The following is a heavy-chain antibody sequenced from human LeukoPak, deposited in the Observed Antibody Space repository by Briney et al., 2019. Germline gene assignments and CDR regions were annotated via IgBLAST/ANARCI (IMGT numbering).Heavy chain of an antibody. CDR2: IYYSGSA. CDR3: ARDSAVGAFDY. J-gene: IGHJ4*02. V-gene: IGHV4-59*02. Sequence: KASETLSLTCTVSGGSVSNYYWSWIRQPPGKGLEWIGYIYYSGSANYNPSLKSRVTISVDTSKNQFSLKLSSVTAADTAVYYCARDSAVGAFDYWGQGTLVTVSS. D-gene: IGHD1-26*01. CDR1: GGSVSNYY.